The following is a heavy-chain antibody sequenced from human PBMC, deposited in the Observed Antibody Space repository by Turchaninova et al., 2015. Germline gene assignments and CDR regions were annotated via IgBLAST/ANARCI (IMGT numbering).Heavy chain of an antibody. D-gene: IGHD3-16*01. J-gene: IGHJ4*02. Sequence: EVQLVESGGGLVQPGGSLRLSWAASGFTFGSYWMSWVRKAPGQGLEWVGNIKQDGSAKNYVDSVKGRFTISRDNAKNSLFLQMNSLRAEDTAVYFCTKDAYSKPDYWGRGTLVTVSS. CDR2: IKQDGSAK. CDR1: GFTFGSYW. V-gene: IGHV3-7*01. CDR3: TKDAYSKPDY.